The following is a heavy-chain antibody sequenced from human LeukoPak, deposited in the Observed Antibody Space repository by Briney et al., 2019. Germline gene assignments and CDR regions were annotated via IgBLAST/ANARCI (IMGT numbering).Heavy chain of an antibody. CDR1: GYTFTSYY. D-gene: IGHD5-12*01. V-gene: IGHV1-46*01. Sequence: ASVKVSCKASGYTFTSYYMHWVRQAPGQGLEWMGIINPSGGSTSYAQKFQGRVTMTRDTSTSTVYMELSSLRSEDTAVYYCAREAYSGYQNLYYFDYWGQGTLVTVSS. CDR2: INPSGGST. J-gene: IGHJ4*02. CDR3: AREAYSGYQNLYYFDY.